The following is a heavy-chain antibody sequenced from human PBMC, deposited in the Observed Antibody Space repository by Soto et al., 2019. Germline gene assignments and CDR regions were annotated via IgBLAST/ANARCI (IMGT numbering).Heavy chain of an antibody. CDR3: AKIDRITMGMGSYYGMDV. Sequence: QVQLVQSGAEVKKPGASVKVSCKVSGYTLTELSMHWVRQAPGKGLEWMGGFDPEDGETIYAQKFQGRVTMTEDTSTDTAYMELSSLRSEDTAVYYCAKIDRITMGMGSYYGMDVWGQGTTVTVSS. D-gene: IGHD3-10*01. J-gene: IGHJ6*02. CDR1: GYTLTELS. V-gene: IGHV1-24*01. CDR2: FDPEDGET.